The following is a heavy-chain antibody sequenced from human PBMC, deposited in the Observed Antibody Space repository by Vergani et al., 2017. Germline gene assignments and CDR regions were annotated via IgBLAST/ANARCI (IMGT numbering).Heavy chain of an antibody. D-gene: IGHD3-10*01. CDR1: GGSISSGGYY. CDR3: ARDRSTMVRGVIITTGGAFDI. Sequence: QVQLQESGPGLVKPSQTLSLTCTVSGGSISSGGYYWSWIRQHPGKGLEWIGYIYYSGSTYYNPSLKSRVTISVDTSKNQFSLKLSSVTAADTAVYYCARDRSTMVRGVIITTGGAFDIWGQGTMVTVAA. J-gene: IGHJ3*02. CDR2: IYYSGST. V-gene: IGHV4-31*03.